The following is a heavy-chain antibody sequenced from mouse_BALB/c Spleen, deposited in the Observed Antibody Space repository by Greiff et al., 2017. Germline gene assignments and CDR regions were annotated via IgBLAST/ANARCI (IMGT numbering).Heavy chain of an antibody. CDR2: IWAGGST. Sequence: VQRVESGPGLVAPSQSLSITCTVSGFSLTSYGVHWVRQPPGKGLEWLGVIWAGGSTNYNSALMSRLSISKDNSKSQVFLKMNSLQTDDTAMYYCARDRGLRDAMDYWGQGTSVTVSS. CDR3: ARDRGLRDAMDY. CDR1: GFSLTSYG. J-gene: IGHJ4*01. V-gene: IGHV2-9*02. D-gene: IGHD2-4*01.